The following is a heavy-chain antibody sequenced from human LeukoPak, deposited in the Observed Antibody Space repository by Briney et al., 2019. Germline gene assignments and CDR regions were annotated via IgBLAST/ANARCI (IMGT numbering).Heavy chain of an antibody. V-gene: IGHV3-48*04. D-gene: IGHD6-6*01. CDR1: GFPFSDYS. Sequence: HAGGSLRLSCTASGFPFSDYSVNWVRQAPGKGLEWISYIGISSGNTKYADSVRGRFTISADNAKNSLYLQMNSLRVEDTAVYYCAREGGRGSSSSDYFDSWGQGTLVTVSS. CDR2: IGISSGNT. CDR3: AREGGRGSSSSDYFDS. J-gene: IGHJ4*02.